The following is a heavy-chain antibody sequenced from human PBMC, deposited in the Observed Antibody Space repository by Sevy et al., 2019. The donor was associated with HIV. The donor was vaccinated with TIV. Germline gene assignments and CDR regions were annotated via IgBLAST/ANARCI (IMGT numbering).Heavy chain of an antibody. CDR2: IYYSGST. CDR1: GGSISSYY. D-gene: IGHD1-26*01. V-gene: IGHV4-59*01. Sequence: KQSQTLSLTCTVSGGSISSYYWSWIRQPPGKGLEWIGYIYYSGSTNYNPSLKSRVTISVDTSKNQFSLKLSSVTAADTAVYYCARAYRVGAIYNWFDPWGQGTLVTVSS. J-gene: IGHJ5*02. CDR3: ARAYRVGAIYNWFDP.